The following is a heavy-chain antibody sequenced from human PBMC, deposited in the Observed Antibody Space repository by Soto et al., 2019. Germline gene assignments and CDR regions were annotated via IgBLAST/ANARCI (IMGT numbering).Heavy chain of an antibody. J-gene: IGHJ5*02. D-gene: IGHD3-10*01. Sequence: PSETLSLTCTVSGGSISSSSYYWGWIRQPPGKGLEWIGSIYYSGSTYYNPSLESRVTISVDTSKNQFSLKLSSVTAADTAVYYCARQSLSITMVRGVIGWFDPWGQGTLVTVSS. CDR1: GGSISSSSYY. V-gene: IGHV4-39*01. CDR2: IYYSGST. CDR3: ARQSLSITMVRGVIGWFDP.